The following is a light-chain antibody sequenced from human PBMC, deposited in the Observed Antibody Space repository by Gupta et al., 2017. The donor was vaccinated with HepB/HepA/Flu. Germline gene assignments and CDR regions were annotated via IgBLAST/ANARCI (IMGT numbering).Light chain of an antibody. V-gene: IGKV2-28*01. CDR3: MQGAQTPLT. CDR2: LVS. J-gene: IGKJ4*01. Sequence: DIVLTKSPLFLRVTPGEPASISCRSNQSLQHYNRINYLDWYLQKPGQPPQLLISLVSNRASGVPDRFSGIGSGTDFTLKISRVEAEDVGVYYCMQGAQTPLTFGGGTKLDIK. CDR1: QSLQHYNRINY.